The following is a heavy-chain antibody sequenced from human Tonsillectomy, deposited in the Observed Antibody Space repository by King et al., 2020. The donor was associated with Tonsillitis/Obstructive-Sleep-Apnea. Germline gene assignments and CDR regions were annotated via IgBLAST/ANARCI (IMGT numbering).Heavy chain of an antibody. D-gene: IGHD2-15*01. J-gene: IGHJ4*02. V-gene: IGHV3-30*18. CDR1: GFTFSSYG. CDR3: AKDHEGPYCSGGSCYSPFSY. Sequence: VQLQESGGGVVQPGRSLRLSCAASGFTFSSYGMHWVRQAPGKGLEWVAVISYDGSNKYYADSVKGRFTISRDNSKNTLYLQMNSLRAEDTAVYYCAKDHEGPYCSGGSCYSPFSYWGQGTLVTVSS. CDR2: ISYDGSNK.